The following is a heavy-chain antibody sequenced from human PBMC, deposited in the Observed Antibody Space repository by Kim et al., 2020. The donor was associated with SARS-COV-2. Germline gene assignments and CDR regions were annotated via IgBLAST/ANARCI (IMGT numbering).Heavy chain of an antibody. CDR3: ARTGWIAAAGHPIDY. J-gene: IGHJ4*02. Sequence: ASVKVSCKASGYTFTSYGISWVRQAPGQGLEWMGWISAYNGNTNYAQKLQGRVTMTTDTSTSTAYMELRSLRSDDTAVYYCARTGWIAAAGHPIDYWGQGTLVTVSS. CDR2: ISAYNGNT. CDR1: GYTFTSYG. D-gene: IGHD6-13*01. V-gene: IGHV1-18*04.